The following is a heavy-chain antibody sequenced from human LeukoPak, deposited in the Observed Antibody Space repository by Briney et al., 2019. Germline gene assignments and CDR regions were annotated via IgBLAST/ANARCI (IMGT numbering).Heavy chain of an antibody. J-gene: IGHJ6*03. CDR3: ARVNGSGSSFNYYYYYYMDV. V-gene: IGHV4-39*07. CDR2: IYYSGST. Sequence: PSETLSLTCTVSGGSISSSSYYWGWIRQPPGKGLEWIGSIYYSGSTYYNPSLKSRVTISVDTSKNQFSLKLSSVTAADTAVYYCARVNGSGSSFNYYYYYYMDVWGKGTTVTISS. D-gene: IGHD3-10*01. CDR1: GGSISSSSYY.